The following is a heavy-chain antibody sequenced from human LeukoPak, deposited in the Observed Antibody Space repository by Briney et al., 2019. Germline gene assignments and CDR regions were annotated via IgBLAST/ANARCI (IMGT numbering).Heavy chain of an antibody. Sequence: GGSLRLSCEASGFILSSYSMNWVRQAPGKGLEWISYISISSGTIFYADSVKGRFTISSDNAKNSVFLQMNSLRAEDTAVYYCARDRNYAFDIWGQGTMVTVSS. CDR3: ARDRNYAFDI. J-gene: IGHJ3*02. V-gene: IGHV3-48*01. CDR2: ISISSGTI. D-gene: IGHD1-7*01. CDR1: GFILSSYS.